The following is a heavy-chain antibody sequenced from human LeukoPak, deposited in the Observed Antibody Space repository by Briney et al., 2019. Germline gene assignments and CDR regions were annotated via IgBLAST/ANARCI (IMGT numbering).Heavy chain of an antibody. Sequence: GGSLRLSCAASGFTFSSYAMSWVRQAPGKGLEWVSAISGSGGSTYYADSVKGRFTISRDNSKNTLYLQMNSLRAEDTAVYYCAKGTSSGWYLTLFDYWGQGTLVTVSS. CDR1: GFTFSSYA. J-gene: IGHJ4*02. V-gene: IGHV3-23*01. CDR2: ISGSGGST. D-gene: IGHD6-19*01. CDR3: AKGTSSGWYLTLFDY.